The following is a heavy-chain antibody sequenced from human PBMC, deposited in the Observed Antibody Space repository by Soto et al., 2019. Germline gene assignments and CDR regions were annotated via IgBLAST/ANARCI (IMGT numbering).Heavy chain of an antibody. CDR2: INHRGST. V-gene: IGHV4-34*01. CDR1: GSFSGYH. D-gene: IGHD2-2*01. CDR3: AAGPSYRSNIACYVDAFHI. J-gene: IGHJ3*02. Sequence: QVQLQQWGAGLLKPSETLSLTCGGGSFSGYHWSWIRQPPGKGLEWIGEINHRGSTNYHPSLKSRVTISVDTSKNRFSLKLNSVTAADTAVYYCAAGPSYRSNIACYVDAFHIWGQGTMVTVSS.